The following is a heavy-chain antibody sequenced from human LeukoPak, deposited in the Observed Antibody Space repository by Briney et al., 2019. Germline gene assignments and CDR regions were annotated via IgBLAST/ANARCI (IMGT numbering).Heavy chain of an antibody. V-gene: IGHV3-30*04. CDR1: GFTFSSST. Sequence: PGGSLRLSCAASGFTFSSSTMHWVRQAPGKGLEWVAVISYDGSDKYYADSVKGRFTISRDNSKNSLFLQMNSLRAEDTAVYYCASGIVVPDYWGQGTLVTVSS. CDR3: ASGIVVPDY. CDR2: ISYDGSDK. J-gene: IGHJ4*02. D-gene: IGHD3-22*01.